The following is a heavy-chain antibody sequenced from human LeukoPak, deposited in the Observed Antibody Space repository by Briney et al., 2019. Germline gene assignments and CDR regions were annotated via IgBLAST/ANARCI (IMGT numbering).Heavy chain of an antibody. CDR2: ISAYNGNT. D-gene: IGHD3-9*01. Sequence: ASVKVSCKASGYTFTSYGISWVRQAPGQGLEWMGWISAYNGNTNYAQKLQGRVTMTTDTSTSTAYMELRSLRSDDTAVYYCARGSGYYDILTGYYPPLPPDFDYWGQGTLVTVSS. CDR3: ARGSGYYDILTGYYPPLPPDFDY. CDR1: GYTFTSYG. V-gene: IGHV1-18*01. J-gene: IGHJ4*02.